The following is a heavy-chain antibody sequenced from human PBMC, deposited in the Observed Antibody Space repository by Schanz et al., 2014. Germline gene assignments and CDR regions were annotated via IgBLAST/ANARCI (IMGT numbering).Heavy chain of an antibody. CDR3: ARVKQGCSDTSCVLDP. CDR2: IIHEGRT. CDR1: GVSISSTNW. Sequence: QVQLQESGPGLVKPSGTLSLTCAVSGVSISSTNWWHWVRQSPGKGLEWLGEIIHEGRTNYNPSRGRRVTISLEKFENQFPLELTSVTAADTALYFCARVKQGCSDTSCVLDPWGQGTLVTVSS. V-gene: IGHV4-4*02. J-gene: IGHJ5*02. D-gene: IGHD2-2*01.